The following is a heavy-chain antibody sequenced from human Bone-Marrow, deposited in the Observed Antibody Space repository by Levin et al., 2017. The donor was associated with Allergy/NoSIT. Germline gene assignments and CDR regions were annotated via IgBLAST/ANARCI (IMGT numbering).Heavy chain of an antibody. V-gene: IGHV4-39*01. CDR1: GDSISSSSYY. Sequence: SETLSLTCTVSGDSISSSSYYWGWIRQPPGKGLEWIGSFYYSGSTYLNPSLKSRVTISVDTSKNQFSLRLSSVTAADTAVYYCATNGGSYWRYFDFWGQGTLVTVSS. CDR3: ATNGGSYWRYFDF. D-gene: IGHD1-26*01. CDR2: FYYSGST. J-gene: IGHJ4*02.